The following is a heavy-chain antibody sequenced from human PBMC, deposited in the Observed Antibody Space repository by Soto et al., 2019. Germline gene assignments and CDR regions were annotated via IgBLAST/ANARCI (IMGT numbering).Heavy chain of an antibody. Sequence: SETLSLTCTVSGRSMRGYYCSWIRQPAGERLEWIGRIYTSGTTDFNPSLKGRVTMSVDTSKNQFSLKLTSVTAADTALYYCAREDYYDTGYYVVWGQGTQVTVSS. CDR1: GRSMRGYY. J-gene: IGHJ4*02. CDR2: IYTSGTT. D-gene: IGHD3-9*01. V-gene: IGHV4-4*07. CDR3: AREDYYDTGYYVV.